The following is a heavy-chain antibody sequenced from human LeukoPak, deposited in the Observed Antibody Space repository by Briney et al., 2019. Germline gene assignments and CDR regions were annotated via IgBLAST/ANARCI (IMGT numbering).Heavy chain of an antibody. CDR2: ISYDGSNK. J-gene: IGHJ4*02. V-gene: IGHV3-30*03. D-gene: IGHD1-26*01. Sequence: GGSLRLSSAASGFTFSSYGMHWVRQAPGKGLEWVAVISYDGSNKYYADSVKGRFTISRDNSKNTLYLQMNSLRAEDTAVYYCAMPLPLRETDYWGQGTLVTVSS. CDR3: AMPLPLRETDY. CDR1: GFTFSSYG.